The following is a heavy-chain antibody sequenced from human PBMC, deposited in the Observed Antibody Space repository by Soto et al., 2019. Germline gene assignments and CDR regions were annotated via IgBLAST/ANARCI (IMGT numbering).Heavy chain of an antibody. CDR2: IYPGDSDT. V-gene: IGHV5-51*01. CDR1: GYSFTSYW. Sequence: GESLKISCKGSGYSFTSYWIGWVRQMPGKGLEWMGIIYPGDSDTRYSPSFQGQVTISADKSISTAYLQWSSLKASDTAMYYCATFISSSPPVYGMDVWGQGTKVTVSS. J-gene: IGHJ6*02. D-gene: IGHD6-6*01. CDR3: ATFISSSPPVYGMDV.